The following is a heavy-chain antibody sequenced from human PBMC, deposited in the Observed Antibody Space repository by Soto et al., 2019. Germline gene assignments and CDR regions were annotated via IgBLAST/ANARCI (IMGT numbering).Heavy chain of an antibody. Sequence: HPVGSLRLSCAASGFTFSNYGMHWVRQTPGKGLEWVALILYDGSNKYYADSVKGRFTISRDNSKNTLYLQVSSLRAEDTAVYYCAKSRDAYNFYFYYGMDVWGQGTSVTVSS. CDR3: AKSRDAYNFYFYYGMDV. CDR2: ILYDGSNK. V-gene: IGHV3-30*18. J-gene: IGHJ6*02. D-gene: IGHD1-1*01. CDR1: GFTFSNYG.